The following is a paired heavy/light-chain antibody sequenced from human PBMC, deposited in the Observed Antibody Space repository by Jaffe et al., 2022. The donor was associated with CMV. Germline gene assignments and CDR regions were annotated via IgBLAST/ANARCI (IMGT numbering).Heavy chain of an antibody. CDR3: ARDYSYYYGMDV. J-gene: IGHJ6*02. CDR2: ISSSGSTI. V-gene: IGHV3-11*01. D-gene: IGHD4-4*01. Sequence: QVQLVESGGGLVKPGGSLRLSCAASGFTFSDYYMSWIRQAPGKGLEWVSYISSSGSTIYYADSVKGRFTISRDNAKNSLYLQMNSLRAEDTAVYYCARDYSYYYGMDVWGQGTTVTVSS. CDR1: GFTFSDYY.
Light chain of an antibody. CDR3: QQYGSSPRLT. CDR2: GAS. V-gene: IGKV3-20*01. CDR1: QSVSSSY. J-gene: IGKJ4*01. Sequence: EIVLTQSPGTLSLSPGERATLSCRASQSVSSSYLAWYQQKPGQAPRLLIYGASSRATGIPDRFSGSGSGTDFTLTISRLEPEDFAVYYCQQYGSSPRLTFGGGTKVEIK.